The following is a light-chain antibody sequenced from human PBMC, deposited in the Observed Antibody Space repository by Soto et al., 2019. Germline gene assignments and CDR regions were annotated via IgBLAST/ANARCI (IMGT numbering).Light chain of an antibody. J-gene: IGLJ3*02. CDR2: DDS. V-gene: IGLV3-21*02. CDR3: QVWDRSSNHWV. CDR1: NIGSKS. Sequence: SYELTQPPSVSVAPGQTATVTCGGRNIGSKSVHWYQQKPGQAPVLVVHDDSDRPSGIPGRFSGSNSGATATLTISGVEAGDEADYYCQVWDRSSNHWVFGGGTKLTVL.